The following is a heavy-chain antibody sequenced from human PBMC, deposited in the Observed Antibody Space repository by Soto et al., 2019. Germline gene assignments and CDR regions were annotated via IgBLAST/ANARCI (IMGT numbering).Heavy chain of an antibody. V-gene: IGHV1-18*01. D-gene: IGHD2-21*02. CDR3: AREGDVPYYYYGIDV. J-gene: IGHJ6*02. Sequence: QVHLVQSGAEVKKPGASVKVSCKTSGYTFTRYGISWVRQAPGQGLEWRGWISGYDGRTNFAQKVQDRVTMTTDTSTSTVYMEPRSLSSDDTAVYYCAREGDVPYYYYGIDVWGQGTTVTVSS. CDR2: ISGYDGRT. CDR1: GYTFTRYG.